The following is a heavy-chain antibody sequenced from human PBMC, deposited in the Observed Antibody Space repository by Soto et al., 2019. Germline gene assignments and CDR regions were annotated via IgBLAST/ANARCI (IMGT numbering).Heavy chain of an antibody. CDR2: IYYSGST. V-gene: IGHV4-31*03. CDR1: GGSISSGGYY. D-gene: IGHD3-10*01. CDR3: ARGLWFGELSSNRWFDP. Sequence: PSETLSLTCTVSGGSISSGGYYWSWIRQHPGKGLEWIGYIYYSGSTYYNPSLKSRVTISVDTSKNQFSLKLSSVTAADPAVYYCARGLWFGELSSNRWFDPWGQGTLVTVSS. J-gene: IGHJ5*02.